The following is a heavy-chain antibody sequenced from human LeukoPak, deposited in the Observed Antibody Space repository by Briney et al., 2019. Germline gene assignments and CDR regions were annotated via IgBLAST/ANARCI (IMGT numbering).Heavy chain of an antibody. CDR2: IYYSGST. V-gene: IGHV4-61*01. Sequence: PSETLSLTCTVSGGSVSSGSYYWSWIRQPPGKGLEWIGYIYYSGSTNYNPSLKSRVTISVDTSKNQFSLKPSSVTAADTAVYYCARSGYDSRWGQGTLVTVSS. D-gene: IGHD5-12*01. CDR3: ARSGYDSR. J-gene: IGHJ4*02. CDR1: GGSVSSGSYY.